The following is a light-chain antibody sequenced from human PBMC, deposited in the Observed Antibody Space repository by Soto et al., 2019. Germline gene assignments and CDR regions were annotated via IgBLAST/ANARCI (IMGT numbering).Light chain of an antibody. CDR1: QSVSSN. Sequence: EIVMTQSPATLSVSPGERATLSCSASQSVSSNLAWYQQKPGQAPRLLIYGASTRATGIPARFSGSGSGTEFTLTITSLQSEDFAIYYCQPYNNWPLTSGGETNVE. CDR2: GAS. J-gene: IGKJ4*01. CDR3: QPYNNWPLT. V-gene: IGKV3-15*01.